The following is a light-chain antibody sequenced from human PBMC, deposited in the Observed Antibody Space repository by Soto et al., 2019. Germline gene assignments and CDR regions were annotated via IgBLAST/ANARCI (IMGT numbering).Light chain of an antibody. J-gene: IGLJ1*01. CDR3: QSYDNTLSGPIYV. Sequence: QSVLTPPPSVSGALGQSVSISCSGTTSNIGAGYDVHWYQLLPGRAPKLLIYGNTNRPSGVPDRFSGSKSATSASLAITELQAEDEAIYYCQSYDNTLSGPIYVFGTGTKVTVL. CDR1: TSNIGAGYD. V-gene: IGLV1-40*01. CDR2: GNT.